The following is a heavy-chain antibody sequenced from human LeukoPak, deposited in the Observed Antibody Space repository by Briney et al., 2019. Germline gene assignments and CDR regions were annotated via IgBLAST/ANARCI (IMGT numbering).Heavy chain of an antibody. Sequence: GGSLRLSCAASGFTFSSYGMHWVRQAPGKGLEWVAFIRYDGSNKYYADSVKGRFTISSDNAKNSLYLQMNSLRAEDTALYYCARNGIAAAGTDYWGQGTLVTVSS. D-gene: IGHD6-13*01. CDR1: GFTFSSYG. CDR3: ARNGIAAAGTDY. J-gene: IGHJ4*02. V-gene: IGHV3-30*02. CDR2: IRYDGSNK.